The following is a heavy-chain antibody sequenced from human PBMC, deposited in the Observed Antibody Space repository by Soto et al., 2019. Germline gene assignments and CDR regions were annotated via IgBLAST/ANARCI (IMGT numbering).Heavy chain of an antibody. Sequence: SETLSLTCAVYGGSFSGYYWIWIRQPPGKGLEWIGEINHSGSTNYNPSLKSRVTISVDTSKNQFSLKLSSVTAADTAVYYCARISSDYYYYYMDVWGKGTTVTVSS. J-gene: IGHJ6*03. CDR1: GGSFSGYY. CDR2: INHSGST. D-gene: IGHD6-6*01. CDR3: ARISSDYYYYYMDV. V-gene: IGHV4-34*01.